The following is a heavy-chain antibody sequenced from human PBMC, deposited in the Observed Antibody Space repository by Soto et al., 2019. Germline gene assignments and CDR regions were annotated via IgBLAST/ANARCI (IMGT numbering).Heavy chain of an antibody. CDR2: IYYSGST. Sequence: SENLSPTRNVSCGSISNSSYFWGGIRQPTGKGLEWIGSIYYSGSTYYNPSLKSRVTISVDTSKNQFSLKLSSVTAADTAVYYCARHEGRKTGPLFWGQGTLVTVSS. CDR3: ARHEGRKTGPLF. V-gene: IGHV4-39*01. CDR1: CGSISNSSYF. D-gene: IGHD3-9*01. J-gene: IGHJ4*02.